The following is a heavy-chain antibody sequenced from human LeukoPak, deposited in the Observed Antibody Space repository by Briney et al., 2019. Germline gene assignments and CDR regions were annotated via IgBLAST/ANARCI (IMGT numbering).Heavy chain of an antibody. CDR1: GYTFTSYG. Sequence: ASVKVSCKASGYTFTSYGISWVRQAPGQGLEWMGWSSAYNGNKNYEQKLQGRVTMTTDTDTSTAYKEMRSLRSDDTAVYYFPRGSIAAFPDVDYYYYMDVWGKGTTVTVSS. D-gene: IGHD6-6*01. CDR3: PRGSIAAFPDVDYYYYMDV. J-gene: IGHJ6*03. V-gene: IGHV1-18*01. CDR2: SSAYNGNK.